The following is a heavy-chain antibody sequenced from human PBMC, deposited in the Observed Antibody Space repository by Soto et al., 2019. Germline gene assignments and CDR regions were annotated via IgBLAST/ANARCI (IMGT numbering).Heavy chain of an antibody. CDR1: GYSFTSYW. CDR2: IDPSDSYT. J-gene: IGHJ6*02. V-gene: IGHV5-10-1*01. D-gene: IGHD3-9*01. Sequence: GESLKISCKCSGYSFTSYWISWVRQMPGKGLEWMGRIDPSDSYTNYSPSFQGHVTISADKSISTAYLQWSSLKASDTAMYYCARLGYDILTGYSDNYYYGMDLWGQGTTVTVSS. CDR3: ARLGYDILTGYSDNYYYGMDL.